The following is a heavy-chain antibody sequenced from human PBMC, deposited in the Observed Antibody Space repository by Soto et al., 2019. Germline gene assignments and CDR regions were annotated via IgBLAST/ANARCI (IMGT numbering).Heavy chain of an antibody. V-gene: IGHV4-30-4*01. CDR1: GGSISSGDDY. CDR2: IYKSGST. J-gene: IGHJ6*02. D-gene: IGHD2-8*01. Sequence: QVQLQESGPGLVKPSQTLSLTCTVSGGSISSGDDYWTWIRQPPGKGLEWIGYIYKSGSTHYNPSLKRRVTRSADTSKHQFSLNLSSVTAADTAVYYCARDNDGSYYYYGMHVWGQGTTVTVSS. CDR3: ARDNDGSYYYYGMHV.